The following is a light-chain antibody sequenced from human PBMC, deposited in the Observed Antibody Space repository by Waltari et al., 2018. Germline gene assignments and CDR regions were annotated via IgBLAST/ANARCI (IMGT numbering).Light chain of an antibody. CDR2: YGD. Sequence: DIQMSQPPSSPSASVGDRVTITCRASQDITTFLNWYHQKPGKAPKLLIYYGDRLASGVPPRFSGSGAGTEFTLTISSLEPEDFATYYCQQGHSYPPTFGQGTKVE. J-gene: IGKJ1*01. V-gene: IGKV1-39*01. CDR1: QDITTF. CDR3: QQGHSYPPT.